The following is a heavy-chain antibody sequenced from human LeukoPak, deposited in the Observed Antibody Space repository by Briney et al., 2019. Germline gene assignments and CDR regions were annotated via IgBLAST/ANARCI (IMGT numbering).Heavy chain of an antibody. J-gene: IGHJ4*02. V-gene: IGHV1-8*01. D-gene: IGHD3-9*01. CDR2: MNPNSGNT. CDR3: ASGRYDILTGADY. CDR1: GYSFTSYD. Sequence: GASVKVSCKASGYSFTSYDINWVRQATGQGLEWMGWMNPNSGNTGYTQKFQGRVTMTRDTSISTAYMELSSLRSEDTAVYYCASGRYDILTGADYWGQGTLVTVSS.